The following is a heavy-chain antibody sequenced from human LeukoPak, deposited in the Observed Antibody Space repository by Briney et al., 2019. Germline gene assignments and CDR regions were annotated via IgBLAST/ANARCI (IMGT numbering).Heavy chain of an antibody. CDR1: GFTVSSNY. V-gene: IGHV3-53*01. D-gene: IGHD2-15*01. CDR3: ARGGVDIVVVVAATTSGAFDI. J-gene: IGHJ3*02. CDR2: IYSGGST. Sequence: GGSLRLSCAASGFTVSSNYMSWVRQAPGKGLEWVSVIYSGGSTYYADSVKGRFTISRDNSKNTLYLQMNSLRAEDTAVYYCARGGVDIVVVVAATTSGAFDIWGQGTMVTVSS.